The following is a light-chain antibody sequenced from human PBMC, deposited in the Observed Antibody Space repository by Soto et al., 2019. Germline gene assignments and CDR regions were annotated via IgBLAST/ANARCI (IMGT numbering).Light chain of an antibody. V-gene: IGLV2-14*01. CDR3: TSYTSSGTAV. J-gene: IGLJ2*01. CDR2: GVS. CDR1: SSDIGGYNY. Sequence: QSALTQPASVSGSPGQSITISCTGTSSDIGGYNYVSWYQQYPGKAPKLMICGVSNRPSGVSNRFSGSKSGNTASLTISGLQAEDEADYYCTSYTSSGTAVFGGGTKVTVL.